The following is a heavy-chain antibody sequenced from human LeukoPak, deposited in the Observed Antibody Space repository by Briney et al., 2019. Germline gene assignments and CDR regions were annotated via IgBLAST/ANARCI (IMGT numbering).Heavy chain of an antibody. CDR2: ISYDGSNK. J-gene: IGHJ6*02. CDR1: GFTLSTYG. Sequence: PGGSLRLSCAASGFTLSTYGMHWVRQAPGNGLEWVAVISYDGSNKDYADSVKGRFTIARDNSKNTLYVQMNSLRAEDTAVYYCAKDLDYLYGMDVWGQGTTVTVSS. V-gene: IGHV3-30*18. CDR3: AKDLDYLYGMDV.